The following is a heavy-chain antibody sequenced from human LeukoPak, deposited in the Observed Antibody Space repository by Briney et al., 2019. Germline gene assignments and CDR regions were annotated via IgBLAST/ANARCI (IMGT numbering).Heavy chain of an antibody. CDR2: IYTSGST. V-gene: IGHV4-61*02. CDR3: ARGQTSVVTAIPYYFDY. Sequence: SETLSLTCTVPGGSISSGSSYWSWIRQPAGKGLEWIVRIYTSGSTNYNPSLKSRVTISVATSKNQFSLKLNSVTAADTAVYYCARGQTSVVTAIPYYFDYWGRGTLVTVSS. J-gene: IGHJ4*02. D-gene: IGHD2-21*02. CDR1: GGSISSGSSY.